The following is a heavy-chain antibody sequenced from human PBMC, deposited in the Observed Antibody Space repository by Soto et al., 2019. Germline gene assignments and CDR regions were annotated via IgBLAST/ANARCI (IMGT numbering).Heavy chain of an antibody. V-gene: IGHV4-34*01. CDR1: GGSFSGYY. CDR2: INHSGST. D-gene: IGHD6-19*01. CDR3: ARELSSSGPVYYYYMDV. J-gene: IGHJ6*03. Sequence: SETLSLTCAVYGGSFSGYYWSWIRQPPGKGLEWIGEINHSGSTNYNPSLKSRVTISVDTSKNQFSLKLSSVTAADTAVYYCARELSSSGPVYYYYMDVWGKGTTVTVSS.